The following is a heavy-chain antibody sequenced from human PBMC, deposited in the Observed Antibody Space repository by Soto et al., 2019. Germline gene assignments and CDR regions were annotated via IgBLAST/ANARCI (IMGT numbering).Heavy chain of an antibody. CDR3: AKSLVTPSDAFDL. Sequence: PGGSLRLSCAASGFTSGNYAMNWVRQAPGKGLEWISSISDPGTSTYYANSVKGRFSMSRDNSKNTLFLQMNRLRADDTAVYFCAKSLVTPSDAFDLWGRGTLVTVSS. CDR1: GFTSGNYA. CDR2: ISDPGTST. J-gene: IGHJ3*01. D-gene: IGHD2-21*02. V-gene: IGHV3-23*01.